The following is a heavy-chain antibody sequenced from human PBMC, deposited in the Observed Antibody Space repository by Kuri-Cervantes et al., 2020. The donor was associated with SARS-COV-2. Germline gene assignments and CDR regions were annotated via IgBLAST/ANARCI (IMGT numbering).Heavy chain of an antibody. Sequence: GESLKTSCAASGFTFSSYEMNWVRQAPGKGLEWVSYISSSGSTIYYADSVKGRFTISRDNAKNSLYLQMNSLRAEDTAVYYCARGDSSGYLYYFDYWGQGTLVTVSS. CDR3: ARGDSSGYLYYFDY. CDR1: GFTFSSYE. CDR2: ISSSGSTI. J-gene: IGHJ4*02. V-gene: IGHV3-48*03. D-gene: IGHD3-22*01.